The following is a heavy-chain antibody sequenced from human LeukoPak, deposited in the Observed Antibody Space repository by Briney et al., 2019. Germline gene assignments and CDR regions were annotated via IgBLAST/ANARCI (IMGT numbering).Heavy chain of an antibody. CDR1: GYTFTGYY. CDR3: ARGSYYYDSSGYATDY. J-gene: IGHJ4*02. Sequence: ASVKVSCKASGYTFTGYYMHWVRQAPGQGLEWMGWINPNSGGTNYAQKFQGRVTMTRDTPISTAYMELSRLRSDDTAVYYCARGSYYYDSSGYATDYWGQGTLVTVSS. D-gene: IGHD3-22*01. CDR2: INPNSGGT. V-gene: IGHV1-2*02.